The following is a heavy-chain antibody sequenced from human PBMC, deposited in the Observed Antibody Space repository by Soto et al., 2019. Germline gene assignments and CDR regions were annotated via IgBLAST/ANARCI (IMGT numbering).Heavy chain of an antibody. CDR1: GDSISSSKW. J-gene: IGHJ4*02. V-gene: IGHV4-4*02. CDR3: AAGGGLPRYY. CDR2: INHSGST. D-gene: IGHD5-12*01. Sequence: PSETLSLTCAVSGDSISSSKWWSWVRQPPGKGLEWIGEINHSGSTNYNPSLKSRVIISVDRSKNQFSLKLSSVTAADTAVYYCAAGGGLPRYYWGQGTLVTVSS.